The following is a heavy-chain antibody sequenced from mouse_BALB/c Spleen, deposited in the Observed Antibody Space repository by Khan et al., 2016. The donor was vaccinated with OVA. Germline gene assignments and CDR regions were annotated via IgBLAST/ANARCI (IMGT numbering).Heavy chain of an antibody. D-gene: IGHD2-10*01. Sequence: QVQLKESGPGLVAPSQSLSITCTISGFSLTNYGVHWVRQPPGKGLEWLVVIWSDGSTTYNSALKSRLTISKDKSTSQVFLKMNSLQTDDTAVYFCARQPYYHYNIMDYWGQGTSVTVSS. CDR3: ARQPYYHYNIMDY. J-gene: IGHJ4*01. V-gene: IGHV2-6-1*01. CDR2: IWSDGST. CDR1: GFSLTNYG.